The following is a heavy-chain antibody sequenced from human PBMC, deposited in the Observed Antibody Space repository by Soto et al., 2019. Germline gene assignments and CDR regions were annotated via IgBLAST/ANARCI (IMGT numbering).Heavy chain of an antibody. V-gene: IGHV3-33*01. D-gene: IGHD3-9*01. CDR1: GFTFSSYG. Sequence: QVQLVESGGGVVQPGRSLRLSCAASGFTFSSYGMHWVRQAPGKGLEWVAVIWYDGSNKYYADSVKGRFTISRDSSKNTLYLQMNSLRAEDTAVYYCARDGSISGYYYYYGMDVWGQGTTVTVSS. CDR2: IWYDGSNK. J-gene: IGHJ6*02. CDR3: ARDGSISGYYYYYGMDV.